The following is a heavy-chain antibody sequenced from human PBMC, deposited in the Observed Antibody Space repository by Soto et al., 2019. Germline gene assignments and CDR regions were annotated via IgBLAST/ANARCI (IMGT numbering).Heavy chain of an antibody. CDR1: GGSISSGGYY. D-gene: IGHD3-22*01. Sequence: SETLSLTCTVSGGSISSGGYYWSWIRQHPGKGLEWIGYIYYSGSTYYNPSLKSRVTISVDTSKNQFSLKLSSVTAADTAVYYCARDPLDSSGYAESAFDIWGQGTMVTVSS. V-gene: IGHV4-31*03. CDR3: ARDPLDSSGYAESAFDI. CDR2: IYYSGST. J-gene: IGHJ3*02.